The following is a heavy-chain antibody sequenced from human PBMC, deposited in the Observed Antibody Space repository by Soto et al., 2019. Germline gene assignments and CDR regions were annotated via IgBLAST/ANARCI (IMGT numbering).Heavy chain of an antibody. CDR1: GGSISSSDFY. CDR3: AVVDSTGNWFDP. J-gene: IGHJ5*02. V-gene: IGHV4-39*01. D-gene: IGHD3-22*01. CDR2: MYYSGTT. Sequence: QLQLQESGPGLVKPSETLSLTCTVSGGSISSSDFYWGWLRQPPGKGLDFIGSMYYSGTTYYNPSLKKRITISVDTSKNQFSLKLSSVTAADTAVYYCAVVDSTGNWFDPWGQGALVTVSS.